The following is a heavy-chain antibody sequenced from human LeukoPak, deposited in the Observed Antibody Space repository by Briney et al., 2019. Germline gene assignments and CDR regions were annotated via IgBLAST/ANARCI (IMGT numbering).Heavy chain of an antibody. V-gene: IGHV3-30-3*01. CDR1: GFTFSSYA. CDR3: ARDRASWGYFDY. D-gene: IGHD2-2*01. CDR2: ISYDGSNK. Sequence: GGSLRLSCAASGFTFSSYAMHWVRQAPGKGLEWVAVISYDGSNKYYADSVKGRFTISRDNSKNTLYLQMNSLRAEDTAVYYCARDRASWGYFDYWDQGTLVTVSS. J-gene: IGHJ4*02.